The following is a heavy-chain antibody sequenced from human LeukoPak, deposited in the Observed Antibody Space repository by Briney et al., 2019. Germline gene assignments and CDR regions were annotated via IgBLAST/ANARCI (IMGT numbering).Heavy chain of an antibody. CDR1: GFTFSSYE. Sequence: PGGSLRLSCAASGFTFSSYEMNWVRQAPGKGLEWVSYISSSSSTIYYADSVKGRFTISRDNAKNSLYLQMNSLRAEDTAVYYCARALGTIFEDYWGQGTLVTVSS. V-gene: IGHV3-48*01. CDR3: ARALGTIFEDY. CDR2: ISSSSSTI. J-gene: IGHJ4*02. D-gene: IGHD3-3*01.